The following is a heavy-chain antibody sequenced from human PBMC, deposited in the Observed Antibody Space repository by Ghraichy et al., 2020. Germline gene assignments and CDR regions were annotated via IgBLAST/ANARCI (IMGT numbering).Heavy chain of an antibody. Sequence: SETLSLTCAVYGGSFSGYYWSWIRQPPGKGLEWIGEINHSGSTNYNPSLKSRVTISVDTSKNQFSLKLSSVTAADTAVYYCARGRVFWNALADYYYGMDVWGQGTTVTVSS. CDR3: ARGRVFWNALADYYYGMDV. D-gene: IGHD1-1*01. J-gene: IGHJ6*02. CDR2: INHSGST. CDR1: GGSFSGYY. V-gene: IGHV4-34*01.